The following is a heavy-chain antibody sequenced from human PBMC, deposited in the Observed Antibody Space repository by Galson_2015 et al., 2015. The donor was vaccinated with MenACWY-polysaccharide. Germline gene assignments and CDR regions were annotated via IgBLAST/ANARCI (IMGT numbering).Heavy chain of an antibody. CDR2: IKSKTDGGTT. Sequence: SLRLSCAASGFTFSNTCMSWVRQAPGKGLEWVGRIKSKTDGGTTDYAAPVNGRFTISRDDSKNTLYLQLNSLKTEDTAVYYCTAALSITMMVVVTFDPWGQGTPVTVSA. CDR3: TAALSITMMVVVTFDP. J-gene: IGHJ5*02. V-gene: IGHV3-15*01. D-gene: IGHD3-22*01. CDR1: GFTFSNTC.